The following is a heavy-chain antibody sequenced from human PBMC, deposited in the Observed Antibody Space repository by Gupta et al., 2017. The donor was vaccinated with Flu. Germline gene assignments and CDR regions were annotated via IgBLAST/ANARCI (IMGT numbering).Heavy chain of an antibody. J-gene: IGHJ4*03. D-gene: IGHD3-16*01. CDR1: GFTFSSYM. CDR2: MWPDEITQ. CDR3: AREAWLTSEGGSFDY. V-gene: IGHV3-33*01. Sequence: QVQLVESGGGVVQPGTSLRLSCAASGFTFSSYMMHWVRQAPGKGLEWVALMWPDEITQFSAASLKGRFIISRDNSKNTLYLQISALRPEDTAVYYCAREAWLTSEGGSFDYWGQGTLVTASS.